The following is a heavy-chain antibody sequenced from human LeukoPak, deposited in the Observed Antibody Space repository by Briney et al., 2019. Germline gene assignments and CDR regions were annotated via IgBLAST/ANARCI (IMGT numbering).Heavy chain of an antibody. CDR3: ARDRDLIEPDAFDI. CDR1: GGTFSSYA. D-gene: IGHD3-22*01. CDR2: IIPIFGTA. Sequence: SVKVSCKASGGTFSSYAISWVRQAPGQGLEWMGGIIPIFGTANYAKRFQGRVTITADESTSTAYMELSSLRSEDTAVYYCARDRDLIEPDAFDIWGQGTMVTVSS. V-gene: IGHV1-69*13. J-gene: IGHJ3*02.